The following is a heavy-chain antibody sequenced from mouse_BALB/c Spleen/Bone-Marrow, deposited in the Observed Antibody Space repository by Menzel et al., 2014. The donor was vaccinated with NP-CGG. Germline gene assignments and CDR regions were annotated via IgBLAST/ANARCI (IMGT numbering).Heavy chain of an antibody. CDR2: INPSSAYT. CDR3: TIRYYAMDY. D-gene: IGHD1-1*01. J-gene: IGHJ4*01. Sequence: VQLQQSGAELARPGASVKMSCQASGYTFTRYTMHWEKQRPGQGLEWIGYINPSSAYTNYNQKFKDKATVTADKSSSTAYMQLSSLTSEDSAVYYCTIRYYAMDYWGQGTSVTVSS. V-gene: IGHV1-4*01. CDR1: GYTFTRYT.